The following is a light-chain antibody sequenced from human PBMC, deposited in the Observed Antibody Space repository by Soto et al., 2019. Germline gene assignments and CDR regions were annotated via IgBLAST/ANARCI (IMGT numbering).Light chain of an antibody. Sequence: EIVLTQSPATLSLSPGEKATLSCRASQSVGTHLAWYQQKPGQAPRLLIYSASKRATGIPARFSGSGSATDFTLTISNLEPADFAVYYCQRPGTFGQGTKVDSK. CDR3: QRPGT. CDR1: QSVGTH. J-gene: IGKJ1*01. CDR2: SAS. V-gene: IGKV3-11*01.